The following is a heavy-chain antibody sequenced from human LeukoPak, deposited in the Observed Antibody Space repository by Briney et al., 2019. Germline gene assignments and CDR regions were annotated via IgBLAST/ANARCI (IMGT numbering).Heavy chain of an antibody. CDR3: ASTQHRENYYYMDL. V-gene: IGHV3-53*01. CDR2: VYSGDST. Sequence: GGSLRLSCAASGFTVSSNYMNWVRQAPGKGLEWVSGVYSGDSTFYADSVKGRFTVSRDNSKNTLYLQMNSLTAEDTAVYYCASTQHRENYYYMDLWGKGTMVTVSS. CDR1: GFTVSSNY. J-gene: IGHJ6*03.